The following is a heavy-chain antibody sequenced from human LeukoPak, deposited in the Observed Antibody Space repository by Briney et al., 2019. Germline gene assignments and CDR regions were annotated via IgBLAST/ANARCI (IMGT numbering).Heavy chain of an antibody. J-gene: IGHJ4*02. Sequence: SETLSLTCGVSGGSFIGYHWNWIRQPPGKGLEWIGEINHSGSTNYNPSLKSRVTISVDTSKNQFSLKLRSVTAADTAVYYCARDPTTVVTTPYYFDDWGQGTLVTVSS. D-gene: IGHD4-23*01. CDR2: INHSGST. V-gene: IGHV4-34*01. CDR1: GGSFIGYH. CDR3: ARDPTTVVTTPYYFDD.